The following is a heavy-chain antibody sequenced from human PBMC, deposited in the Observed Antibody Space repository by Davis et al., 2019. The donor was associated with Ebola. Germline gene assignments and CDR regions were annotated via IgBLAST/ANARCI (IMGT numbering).Heavy chain of an antibody. V-gene: IGHV1-18*01. CDR3: ARRPGPDGYSYHGMDV. CDR1: GYNFTGYY. CDR2: INTYNGNT. J-gene: IGHJ6*02. D-gene: IGHD5-24*01. Sequence: ASVKVSCKASGYNFTGYYMHWVRQAPGQGLEWMGWINTYNGNTDYAQTLQGRVTMTTDTSTSTAYMELRSLRSDDTAVYYCARRPGPDGYSYHGMDVWGQGTTVTVSS.